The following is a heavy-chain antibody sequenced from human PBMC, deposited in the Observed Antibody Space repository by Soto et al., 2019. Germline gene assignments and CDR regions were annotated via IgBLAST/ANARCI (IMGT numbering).Heavy chain of an antibody. D-gene: IGHD3-22*01. V-gene: IGHV3-30-3*01. CDR3: ARFPWYDSSGYLAAYYYYGMDV. CDR1: GFTSSSYA. CDR2: ISYDGSNK. J-gene: IGHJ6*02. Sequence: QVQLVESGGGVVQPGRSLRLSCAASGFTSSSYAMHWVRQAPGKGLEWVAVISYDGSNKYYADSVKGRFTISRDNSKNTLYLQMNSLRAEDTAVYYCARFPWYDSSGYLAAYYYYGMDVWGQGTTVTVSS.